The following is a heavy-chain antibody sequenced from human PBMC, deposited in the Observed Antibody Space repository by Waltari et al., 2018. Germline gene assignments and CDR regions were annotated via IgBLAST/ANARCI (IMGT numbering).Heavy chain of an antibody. CDR2: ISHSGKT. CDR1: SYSIRSGYF. CDR3: VRDLGGSGNSWFDA. V-gene: IGHV4-38-2*02. D-gene: IGHD3-10*01. J-gene: IGHJ5*02. Sequence: QVQLQESGPGLARPSETLSLTCVVSSYSIRSGYFWGWIRQPPGKGLEWIGSISHSGKTYYNPSLKSRLSLSVDTSKNQFALKVTSVTAADTAIYYCVRDLGGSGNSWFDAWGQGTLVTVSS.